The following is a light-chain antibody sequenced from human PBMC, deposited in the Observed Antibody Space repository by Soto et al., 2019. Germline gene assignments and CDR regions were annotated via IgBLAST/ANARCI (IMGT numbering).Light chain of an antibody. J-gene: IGLJ1*01. CDR2: EVN. CDR1: SSDVGGYNY. V-gene: IGLV2-14*01. Sequence: QSALTQPASVSESPGQSVTISCTGTSSDVGGYNYVSWYQQHPGKAPKLMIYEVNNRPSGISNRFSGSKSGNTASLTISGLQAEDEAYYYCSSFTSTSTYVFGAGTKVTVL. CDR3: SSFTSTSTYV.